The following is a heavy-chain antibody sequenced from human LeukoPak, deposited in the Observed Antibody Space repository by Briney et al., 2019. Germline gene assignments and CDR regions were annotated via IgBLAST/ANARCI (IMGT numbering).Heavy chain of an antibody. J-gene: IGHJ4*02. V-gene: IGHV3-48*03. Sequence: GRSLRLSCAASGFTFSSYEMNWVRQAPGKGLEWVSYISLSGNTIYYADSVKGRFTISRDNAKNSLYLQVNSLRAEDTAVYYCARDAEPYYYDSSGHYFDYWGQGTLVTVSS. CDR3: ARDAEPYYYDSSGHYFDY. D-gene: IGHD3-22*01. CDR2: ISLSGNTI. CDR1: GFTFSSYE.